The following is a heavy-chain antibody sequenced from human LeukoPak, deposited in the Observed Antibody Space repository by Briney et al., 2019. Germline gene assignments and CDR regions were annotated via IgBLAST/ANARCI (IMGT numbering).Heavy chain of an antibody. CDR2: IYYSGST. D-gene: IGHD4-17*01. CDR3: ARAQSGGYDPDYGDYLPYYFDY. CDR1: GGSISSGSYY. V-gene: IGHV4-39*07. J-gene: IGHJ4*02. Sequence: SETLSLTCTVSGGSISSGSYYWGWIRQPPGKGLEWIGSIYYSGSTYYKPSLKSRVTISLDTSKNQFSLKLSSVTAADTAVYYCARAQSGGYDPDYGDYLPYYFDYWGQGTLVTVSS.